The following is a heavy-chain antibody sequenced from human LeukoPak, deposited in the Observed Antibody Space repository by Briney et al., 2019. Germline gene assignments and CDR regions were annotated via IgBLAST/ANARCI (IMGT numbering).Heavy chain of an antibody. CDR2: IILIFGTA. D-gene: IGHD3-10*01. CDR3: ARQVGFGESHFDY. CDR1: ASTFSSNA. V-gene: IGHV1-69*06. Sequence: ASANLCFSSAASTFSSNAISLVRQGPGQGMGWKGGIILIFGTANYAQKFQGRVTITADKSTSTAYMELSSLRAEDTAVYYCARQVGFGESHFDYWGQGTLVTVSS. J-gene: IGHJ4*02.